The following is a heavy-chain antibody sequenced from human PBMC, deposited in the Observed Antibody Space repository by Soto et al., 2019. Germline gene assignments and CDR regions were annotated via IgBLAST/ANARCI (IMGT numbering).Heavy chain of an antibody. Sequence: QVQLVEAGGGVVQPGRSLRLSCAASGFTFSSYAMHWVRQAPGKGLEWVAVISYDGSNKYYADSVKGRFTISRDNSKNTLYLPMNSLRAEDTAVYYCARGSPPFGLWLCHGMDVWGQGTTVTVFS. V-gene: IGHV3-30-3*01. CDR2: ISYDGSNK. D-gene: IGHD3-16*01. CDR1: GFTFSSYA. CDR3: ARGSPPFGLWLCHGMDV. J-gene: IGHJ6*02.